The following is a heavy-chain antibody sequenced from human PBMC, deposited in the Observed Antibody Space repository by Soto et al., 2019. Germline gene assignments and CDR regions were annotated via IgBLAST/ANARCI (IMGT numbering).Heavy chain of an antibody. CDR3: ATQRVLRYFDWLLHYYGRDL. J-gene: IGHJ6*02. D-gene: IGHD3-9*01. Sequence: PSETLSLTCTVSGGSISSSSYYWDWIRQPPGKGLEWIGSIYYSGSTYYNPSLKSRVTISVDTSKDQFSLKLSSVTAADTAGSYCATQRVLRYFDWLLHYYGRDLWVQGSTVT. CDR1: GGSISSSSYY. V-gene: IGHV4-39*01. CDR2: IYYSGST.